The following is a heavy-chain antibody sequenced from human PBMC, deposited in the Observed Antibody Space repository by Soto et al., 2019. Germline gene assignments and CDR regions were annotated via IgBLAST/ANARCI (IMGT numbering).Heavy chain of an antibody. CDR2: ISYNGSNT. D-gene: IGHD3-10*01. CDR3: AKDQSTGEIDY. CDR1: GFTFRTYA. Sequence: GGSLRLSCAASGFTFRTYAMHWVRQAPGKGPEWVAFISYNGSNTYYADSVKGRLTISRENSRNMLYMQMNRLRPEDTAVYYCAKDQSTGEIDYWGQGTLVTVSS. J-gene: IGHJ4*02. V-gene: IGHV3-30*18.